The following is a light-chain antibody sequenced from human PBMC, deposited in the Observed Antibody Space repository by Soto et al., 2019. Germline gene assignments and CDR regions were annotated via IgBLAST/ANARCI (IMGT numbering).Light chain of an antibody. Sequence: DIVMTQSPLSLPVTPGEPASISCRSSQSLLHSNGYNYLDWYLQKPGQSPQLLIYLCSNRASGVPDRFSGSGSGTDFTLKISRVEAEDVGVYYCIQALQTPRTFGQGTKVEIK. CDR2: LCS. CDR3: IQALQTPRT. CDR1: QSLLHSNGYNY. V-gene: IGKV2-28*01. J-gene: IGKJ1*01.